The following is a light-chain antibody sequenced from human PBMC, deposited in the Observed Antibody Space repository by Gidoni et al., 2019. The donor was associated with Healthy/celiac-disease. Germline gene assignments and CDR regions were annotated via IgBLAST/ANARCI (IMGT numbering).Light chain of an antibody. J-gene: IGKJ1*01. V-gene: IGKV4-1*01. CDR2: WAS. Sequence: DIVMTQSPVSLAASLGERATITCKSSQSVLYSSNNKTYLAWYQQKPGQPPKLLIYWASTRESGVPDRFSGSGSGTDFTLTISSLQAEDVAVYYCQQYYSTPPSVGQGTKVEIK. CDR3: QQYYSTPPS. CDR1: QSVLYSSNNKTY.